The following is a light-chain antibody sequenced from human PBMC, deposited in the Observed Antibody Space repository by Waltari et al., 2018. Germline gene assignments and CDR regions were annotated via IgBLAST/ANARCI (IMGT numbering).Light chain of an antibody. CDR1: SSDVGGYNY. CDR2: DVS. V-gene: IGLV2-14*01. CDR3: SSYTSSSTF. J-gene: IGLJ2*01. Sequence: QSALTQPASVSGSPGQSITISCPGTSSDVGGYNYVSWYQPHPGKTPKLMIYDVSKRPAGVSNRFSGSKSGNTASLTISGLQAEDEADYYCSSYTSSSTFFGGGTKLTVL.